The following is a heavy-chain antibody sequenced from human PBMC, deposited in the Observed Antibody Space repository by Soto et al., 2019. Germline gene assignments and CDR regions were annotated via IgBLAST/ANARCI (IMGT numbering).Heavy chain of an antibody. CDR2: IHYSGST. CDR1: GGSISSGTYY. J-gene: IGHJ4*02. V-gene: IGHV4-61*01. CDR3: TRGGDAYKNGH. D-gene: IGHD2-21*01. Sequence: SETLSLTCAVSGGSISSGTYYWSWIRQPPGKGLEWIGFIHYSGSTNYNPSLKSRVTMSVDTSKNQFSLKLTSVDAADTAVYYCTRGGDAYKNGHWGQGTLVTVSS.